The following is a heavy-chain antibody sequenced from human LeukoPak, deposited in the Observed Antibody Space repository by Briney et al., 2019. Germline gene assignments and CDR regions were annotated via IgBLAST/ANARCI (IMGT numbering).Heavy chain of an antibody. D-gene: IGHD6-6*01. CDR2: INSDGRST. Sequence: PGGSLRLSCAASGFAFSSYWMHWVRQAPGKGLVWVSRINSDGRSTSYADSVKGRFTISRDNAKNTLYLQMNSLRAEDTAVYYCARDRDIAARTPPHYYYYGMDVWGQGTTVTVSS. CDR1: GFAFSSYW. J-gene: IGHJ6*02. V-gene: IGHV3-74*01. CDR3: ARDRDIAARTPPHYYYYGMDV.